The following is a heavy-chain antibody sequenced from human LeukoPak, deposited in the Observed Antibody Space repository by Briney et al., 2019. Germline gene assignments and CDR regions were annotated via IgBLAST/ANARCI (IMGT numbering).Heavy chain of an antibody. J-gene: IGHJ4*02. CDR1: GFTFSSYE. CDR3: ARRGTSRSSYYFDY. Sequence: GGSLRLSCAASGFTFSSYEMNWVRQAPGKGLEWVSYISTSASTIYYADSVKGRFTTSTDNATNSQYLQMNSLRAEDTAVYYCARRGTSRSSYYFDYWGQGTLVTVSS. CDR2: ISTSASTI. V-gene: IGHV3-48*03.